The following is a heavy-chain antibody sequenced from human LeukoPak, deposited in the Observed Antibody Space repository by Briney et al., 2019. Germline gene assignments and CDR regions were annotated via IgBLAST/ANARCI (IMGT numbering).Heavy chain of an antibody. CDR3: ARQVYSSSWYDGHYYYYYYMDV. J-gene: IGHJ6*03. V-gene: IGHV4-39*01. D-gene: IGHD6-13*01. CDR1: GGSISSSSYY. Sequence: KASETLSLTCTVSGGSISSSSYYWGWIRQPPGKGLEWIGSIYYSGSTYYNPSLKSRVTISVDTSKNQFSLKLSSVTAADTAVYYCARQVYSSSWYDGHYYYYYYMDVWGKGTTVTISS. CDR2: IYYSGST.